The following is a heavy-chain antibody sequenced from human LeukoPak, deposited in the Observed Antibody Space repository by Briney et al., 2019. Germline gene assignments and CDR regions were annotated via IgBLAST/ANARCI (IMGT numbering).Heavy chain of an antibody. Sequence: GESLKISCKGSGYTFNNYWIGWVRQMPGKGLEWMGIIYPGDSDTRYSPSFQGQVTISADKSISTAYLQWSSLKASDTAMYYCARDGGYSGYDSSEDAFDIWGQGTMVTVSS. CDR1: GYTFNNYW. V-gene: IGHV5-51*01. CDR3: ARDGGYSGYDSSEDAFDI. D-gene: IGHD5-12*01. CDR2: IYPGDSDT. J-gene: IGHJ3*02.